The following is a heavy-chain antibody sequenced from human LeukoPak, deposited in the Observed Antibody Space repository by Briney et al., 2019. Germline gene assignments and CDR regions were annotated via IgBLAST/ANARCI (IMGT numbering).Heavy chain of an antibody. CDR1: GFTFSSYN. Sequence: GGSLRLSCAASGFTFSSYNMNWVRQAPGKGLEWVASIKEDGSEKYYVDSVKGRFTISRDNAKNSVYLQMNSLRAEDTAVYYCARDWSDGFDYWGQGTLVTVSS. J-gene: IGHJ4*02. D-gene: IGHD3-3*01. CDR3: ARDWSDGFDY. CDR2: IKEDGSEK. V-gene: IGHV3-7*01.